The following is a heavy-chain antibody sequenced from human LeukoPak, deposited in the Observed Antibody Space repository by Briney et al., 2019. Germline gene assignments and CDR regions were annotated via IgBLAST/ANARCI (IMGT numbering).Heavy chain of an antibody. CDR3: ARLRFLERLSGLPLFDP. CDR2: INHSGST. J-gene: IGHJ5*02. CDR1: GGSIRSYY. D-gene: IGHD3-3*01. V-gene: IGHV4-34*01. Sequence: SETLSLTCTVSGGSIRSYYWSWIRQAPGKGLEWIGEINHSGSTNYNPSLKSRVTISVDTSKNQFSLKLSSVTAADTAVYYCARLRFLERLSGLPLFDPWGQGTLVTVSS.